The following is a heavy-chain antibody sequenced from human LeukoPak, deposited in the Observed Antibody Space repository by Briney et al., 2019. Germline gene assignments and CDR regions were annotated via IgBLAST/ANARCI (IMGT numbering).Heavy chain of an antibody. J-gene: IGHJ3*02. CDR1: GYTFTSYY. V-gene: IGHV1-46*01. D-gene: IGHD4-23*01. Sequence: ASVKVSCKASGYTFTSYYMHWVRQAPGQGLEWMGIINPSGGSTSYAQKFQGRVTMTRDMSTSTVYMELSSLRSEDTAVYYCARDLGLDTVVTLPGDAFDIWGQGTMATVSS. CDR3: ARDLGLDTVVTLPGDAFDI. CDR2: INPSGGST.